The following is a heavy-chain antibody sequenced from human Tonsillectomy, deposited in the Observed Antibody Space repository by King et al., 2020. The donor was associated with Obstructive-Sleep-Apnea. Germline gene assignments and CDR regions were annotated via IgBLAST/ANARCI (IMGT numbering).Heavy chain of an antibody. J-gene: IGHJ3*02. D-gene: IGHD3-10*01. CDR3: AKEGTGTFDAFDI. CDR1: GFTFSSYG. V-gene: IGHV3-30*02. CDR2: IRYDGTKK. Sequence: VQLVESGGGVVQPGGSLRLSCAASGFTFSSYGMHWVRQAPGKGLEWVAFIRYDGTKKYYADSVKGRFNISRDNSKNTLDLQMNSLRAEDTAVYYCAKEGTGTFDAFDIWGQGTMVTVSS.